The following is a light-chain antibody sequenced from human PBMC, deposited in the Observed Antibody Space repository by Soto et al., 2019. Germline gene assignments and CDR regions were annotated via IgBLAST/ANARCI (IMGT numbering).Light chain of an antibody. J-gene: IGLJ3*02. CDR3: ATWADSLNGRV. CDR1: TSSIGSYT. V-gene: IGLV1-44*01. Sequence: QSVLTQPPSASGTPGQRVTISCSGSTSSIGSYTVNWYQQLPGMAPKLLIYGHNQRPSGVPDRFSGSKSGTSASLAITGLQSEDEADYYCATWADSLNGRVFGGGTKLTVL. CDR2: GHN.